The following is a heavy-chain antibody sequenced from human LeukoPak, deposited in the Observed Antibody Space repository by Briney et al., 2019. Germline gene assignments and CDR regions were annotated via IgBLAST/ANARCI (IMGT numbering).Heavy chain of an antibody. D-gene: IGHD3-16*02. J-gene: IGHJ4*02. CDR3: ARHGPTDRGFIGR. V-gene: IGHV4-39*01. Sequence: KPSETLSLTCTVSGGSISSNNLYWGWIRRPPGKGLEWIGSIYYSGSTYYNPSLKSRATVSVDTSKNQFSLKLSSVTAADTAVYYCARHGPTDRGFIGRWGQGTLVTVSS. CDR2: IYYSGST. CDR1: GGSISSNNLY.